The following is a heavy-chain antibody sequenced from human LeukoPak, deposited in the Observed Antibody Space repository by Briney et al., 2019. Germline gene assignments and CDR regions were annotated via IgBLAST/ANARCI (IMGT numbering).Heavy chain of an antibody. Sequence: PSETLSLTCTVSGGSISSGSYYWSWIRQPAGKGLEWIGRIYTSGSTNYNPSLKSRVTISVDTSKNQFSLKLSSVTAADTAVYYCARGGIAAAGTSSYYYYYMDVWGKGTTVTISS. D-gene: IGHD6-13*01. CDR1: GGSISSGSYY. CDR3: ARGGIAAAGTSSYYYYYMDV. V-gene: IGHV4-61*02. J-gene: IGHJ6*03. CDR2: IYTSGST.